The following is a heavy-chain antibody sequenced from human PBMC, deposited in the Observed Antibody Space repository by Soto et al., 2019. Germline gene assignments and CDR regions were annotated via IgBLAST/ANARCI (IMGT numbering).Heavy chain of an antibody. Sequence: LRLSCAASGFTFSSYAMSWVRQAPGKGLEWVSAISGSGGSTYYADSVKGRFTISRDNSKNTLYLQMNSLRAEDTAVYYCAKAPAYYDSSGYLDYWGQGTLVTVSS. J-gene: IGHJ4*02. CDR3: AKAPAYYDSSGYLDY. D-gene: IGHD3-22*01. V-gene: IGHV3-23*01. CDR1: GFTFSSYA. CDR2: ISGSGGST.